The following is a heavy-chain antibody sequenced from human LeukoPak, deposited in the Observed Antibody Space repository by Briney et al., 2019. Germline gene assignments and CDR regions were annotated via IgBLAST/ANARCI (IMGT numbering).Heavy chain of an antibody. CDR2: IDGGGSST. CDR1: GFTFSNHW. J-gene: IGHJ4*01. V-gene: IGHV3-74*01. CDR3: ARGPGSSGGAYVGDY. D-gene: IGHD3-22*01. Sequence: PPGGSLRLSCAASGFTFSNHWMHWVRQVPGKGLVWVSRIDGGGSSTSYADSVKGRFSISRDNGKSTLYLQMNSLRVEDTAVYYCARGPGSSGGAYVGDYWGHGTLVTVSS.